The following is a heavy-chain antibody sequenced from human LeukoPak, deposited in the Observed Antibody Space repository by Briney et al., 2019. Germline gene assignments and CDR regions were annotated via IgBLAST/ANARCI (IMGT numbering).Heavy chain of an antibody. CDR1: GGSISSGSYY. CDR2: TCGST. J-gene: IGHJ4*02. D-gene: IGHD2/OR15-2a*01. CDR3: GRAGTVNIFDY. Sequence: SQTLSLTCTVSGGSISSGSYYWSWIRQHAGMGLEWIGRTCGSTIYNPSLKSRVTIVVDTSKNQFSLKLSSVTAADTAVYYCGRAGTVNIFDYWGQGTLVTVSS. V-gene: IGHV4-61*02.